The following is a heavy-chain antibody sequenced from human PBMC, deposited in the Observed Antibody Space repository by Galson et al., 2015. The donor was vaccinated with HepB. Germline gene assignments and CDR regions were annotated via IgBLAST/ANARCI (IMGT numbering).Heavy chain of an antibody. V-gene: IGHV1-2*06. CDR2: INPNSGGT. CDR1: GYTLTELS. J-gene: IGHJ4*02. CDR3: ARDAFTITFGGARTGEFAY. D-gene: IGHD3-16*01. Sequence: SVKVSCKVSGYTLTELSIHWVRQAPGKGLEWMGRINPNSGGTNYVRKFQGRVTMTTDTSISTAYMELSRLRSDDTAVYYCARDAFTITFGGARTGEFAYWGQGSLGTVSS.